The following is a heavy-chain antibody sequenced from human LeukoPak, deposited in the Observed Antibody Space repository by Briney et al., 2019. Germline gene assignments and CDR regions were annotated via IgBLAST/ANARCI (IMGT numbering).Heavy chain of an antibody. J-gene: IGHJ4*02. Sequence: GGSLRLSCAASGFTFSSYGMNWVRQPPGKGLECVSYISSSGSTIYYADSVKGRFTISRDNAKNSLYLQMNSLTAEDTAVYYYARVSIVGVVSLDYWGQGTLVTVSS. D-gene: IGHD3-3*01. CDR1: GFTFSSYG. V-gene: IGHV3-48*03. CDR2: ISSSGSTI. CDR3: ARVSIVGVVSLDY.